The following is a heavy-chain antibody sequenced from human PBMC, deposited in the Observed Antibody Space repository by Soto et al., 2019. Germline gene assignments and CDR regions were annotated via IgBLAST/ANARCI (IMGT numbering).Heavy chain of an antibody. V-gene: IGHV4-39*01. CDR1: GGSISSSSYY. CDR2: IYYSGST. D-gene: IGHD3-10*01. J-gene: IGHJ5*02. CDR3: ARNRALRHNWFDP. Sequence: SETLSLTCTVSGGSISSSSYYWGWIRQPPGKGLEWIASIYYSGSTYYNPSLKSRVTVSVDTSKNQFTLKLSSVTAADTAVYYCARNRALRHNWFDPWGQGTLVTVSS.